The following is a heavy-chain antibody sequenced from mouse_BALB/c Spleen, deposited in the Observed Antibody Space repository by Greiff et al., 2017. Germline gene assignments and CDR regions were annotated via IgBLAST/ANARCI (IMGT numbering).Heavy chain of an antibody. J-gene: IGHJ2*01. Sequence: EVKLVESGGGLVQPGGSLKLSCAASGFTFSSYGMSWVRQTPDKRLELVATINSNGGSTYYPDSVKGRFTISRDNAKNTLYLQMSSLKSEDTAMYYCAREGDYDGRGYFDYWGQGTTLTVSS. CDR3: AREGDYDGRGYFDY. D-gene: IGHD2-4*01. CDR2: INSNGGST. CDR1: GFTFSSYG. V-gene: IGHV5-6-3*01.